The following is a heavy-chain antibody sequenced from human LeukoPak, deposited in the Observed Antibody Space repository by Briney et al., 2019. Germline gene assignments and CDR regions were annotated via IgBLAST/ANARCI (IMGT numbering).Heavy chain of an antibody. CDR1: GFTFSSYW. J-gene: IGHJ6*03. D-gene: IGHD3-3*01. V-gene: IGHV3-7*01. CDR2: IKQDGSEK. CDR3: AREGFLEWLPSQYYFYMDV. Sequence: GGSLSLSCAASGFTFSSYWMSWVRQAPGKGLEWVANIKQDGSEKYYVDSVKGRFTISRDNAKNSLYLQMNSLRAEDTAVYYCAREGFLEWLPSQYYFYMDVWGKGTTVTVSS.